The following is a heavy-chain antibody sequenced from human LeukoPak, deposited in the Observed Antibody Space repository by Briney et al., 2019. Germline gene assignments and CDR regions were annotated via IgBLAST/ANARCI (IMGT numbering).Heavy chain of an antibody. CDR2: ISGSGGRT. J-gene: IGHJ4*02. Sequence: PGGSLTVSCAASGFTFSSYAMSWVRQAPGKGLEWVGAISGSGGRTYSADSRKGRSTISRDTSKHTLYRQVNSQRAEHPGVYFCPKAQDGGRLFLFEYSGEGGLVSVS. CDR3: PKAQDGGRLFLFEY. V-gene: IGHV3-23*01. D-gene: IGHD1-26*01. CDR1: GFTFSSYA.